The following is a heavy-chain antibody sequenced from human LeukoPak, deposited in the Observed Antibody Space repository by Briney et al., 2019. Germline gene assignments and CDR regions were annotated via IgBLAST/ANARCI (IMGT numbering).Heavy chain of an antibody. CDR3: ASLYGSGSYYPSDY. CDR1: GGSISSYY. V-gene: IGHV4-59*12. Sequence: SETLSLTCTVSGGSISSYYWSWIRQPPGKGLEWIGYIYYSGSTYYTPSLKSRVTISVDTAKNQFSLKLSSVTAADTAVYYCASLYGSGSYYPSDYWGQGILVTVSS. D-gene: IGHD3-10*01. CDR2: IYYSGST. J-gene: IGHJ4*02.